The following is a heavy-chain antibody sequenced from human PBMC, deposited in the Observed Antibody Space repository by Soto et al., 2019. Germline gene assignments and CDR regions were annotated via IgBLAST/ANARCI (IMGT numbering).Heavy chain of an antibody. Sequence: GGSLRLSCAASGFTFSSYGMHWVRQAPGKGLEWVAVISYDGSNKYYADSVKGRFTISRDNSKNTLYLQMNSLRAEDTAVYYCAKDRFPDGESHFDYWGQGTLVTVSS. CDR3: AKDRFPDGESHFDY. CDR2: ISYDGSNK. D-gene: IGHD3-10*01. J-gene: IGHJ4*02. V-gene: IGHV3-30*18. CDR1: GFTFSSYG.